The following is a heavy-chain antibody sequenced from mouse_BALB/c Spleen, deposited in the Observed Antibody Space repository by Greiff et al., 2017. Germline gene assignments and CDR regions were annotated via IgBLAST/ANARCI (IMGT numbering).Heavy chain of an antibody. CDR2: INPYNDGT. D-gene: IGHD2-4*01. V-gene: IGHV1-14*01. Sequence: EVQLVESGPELVKPGASVKMSCKASGYTFTSYVMHWVKQKPGQGLEWIGYINPYNDGTKYNEKFKGKGTLTSDKSSSTAYMELSSLTSEDSAVYYCARRNYEGAMDYWGQGTSVTVSS. J-gene: IGHJ4*01. CDR3: ARRNYEGAMDY. CDR1: GYTFTSYV.